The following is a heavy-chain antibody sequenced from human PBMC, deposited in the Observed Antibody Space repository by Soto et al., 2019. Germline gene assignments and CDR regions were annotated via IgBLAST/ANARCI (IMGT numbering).Heavy chain of an antibody. CDR1: GFTFSSYW. V-gene: IGHV3-74*01. Sequence: GGSLRLSCAASGFTFSSYWMHWVRQAPGKGLVWVSRINSDGSSTSYADSVKGRFTISRDNAKNTLYLQMNSLRAEDTAVNYCARVDPMTTVTIYYSSGMDVWGQGTTVTVP. J-gene: IGHJ6*02. D-gene: IGHD4-17*01. CDR3: ARVDPMTTVTIYYSSGMDV. CDR2: INSDGSST.